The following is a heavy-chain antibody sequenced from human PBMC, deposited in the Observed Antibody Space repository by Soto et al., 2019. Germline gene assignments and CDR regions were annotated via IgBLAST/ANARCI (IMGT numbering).Heavy chain of an antibody. CDR3: ARQYTYGRV. D-gene: IGHD5-18*01. CDR1: GFTFRSYW. J-gene: IGHJ4*02. V-gene: IGHV3-7*01. CDR2: MNHDGSEI. Sequence: EVQLVESGGGLVQPGGSLRLSCAASGFTFRSYWMSWVRQAPGKGLEWVANMNHDGSEIYYVDSVKGRFTISRDNAQNSVYLQMNSLRAEDTAIYYCARQYTYGRVWGQGTLVTVSS.